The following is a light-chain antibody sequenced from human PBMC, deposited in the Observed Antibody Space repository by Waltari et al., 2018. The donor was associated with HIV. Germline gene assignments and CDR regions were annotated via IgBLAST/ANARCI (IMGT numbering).Light chain of an antibody. CDR3: SSYTSSSTRV. Sequence: QSALTQPASVSGSPGQSITISCPGTSSDVGGYNYLSWYQQHPGKAPKLMIYEVSNRPSGVSNRFSGSKSGNTASLTISGLQAEDEADYYCSSYTSSSTRVFGGGTNLTVL. V-gene: IGLV2-14*01. J-gene: IGLJ3*02. CDR2: EVS. CDR1: SSDVGGYNY.